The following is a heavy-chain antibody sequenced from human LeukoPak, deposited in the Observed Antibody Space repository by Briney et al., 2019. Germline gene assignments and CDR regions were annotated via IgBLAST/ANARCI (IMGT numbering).Heavy chain of an antibody. CDR2: ISFDGSYK. D-gene: IGHD2-15*01. V-gene: IGHV3-30-3*01. Sequence: GRSLRLSCAASGLTFSTYTMHWVRQAPDKGLEWVAVISFDGSYKFYADSVKGRFTISRDSSRNTLYLQMNSLRAEDTAVYYCAAEFCGGGRCYTGHSGHDYWGQGTLVTVSS. CDR1: GLTFSTYT. CDR3: AAEFCGGGRCYTGHSGHDY. J-gene: IGHJ4*02.